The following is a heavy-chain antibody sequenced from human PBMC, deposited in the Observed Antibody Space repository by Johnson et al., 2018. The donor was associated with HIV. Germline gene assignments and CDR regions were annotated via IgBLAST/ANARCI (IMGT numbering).Heavy chain of an antibody. D-gene: IGHD3-10*01. Sequence: VQLVESGGGLVQPGGSLRLSCAASGFTFSDYYMNWIRQAPGKGLEWVAVISYDGSTYYADSVTGRFTISRDNSRNTLYFQMNSVRAEDMAVYYCARGGAYGSEIDIWGQGTMVTVSS. V-gene: IGHV3-66*01. J-gene: IGHJ3*02. CDR3: ARGGAYGSEIDI. CDR2: ISYDGST. CDR1: GFTFSDYY.